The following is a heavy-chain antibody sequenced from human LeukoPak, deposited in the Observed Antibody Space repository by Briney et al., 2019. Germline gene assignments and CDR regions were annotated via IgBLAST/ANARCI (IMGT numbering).Heavy chain of an antibody. D-gene: IGHD3-3*01. CDR2: INHSGST. V-gene: IGHV4-34*01. Sequence: SETLSLTCAVYGGSFSGYYWSWIRQPPGKGLEWIGEINHSGSTNYNPSLKSRVTISVDTSKNQFSLKLSSVTAADTAVYYCARGRRTTIFEVVINRPYYFDYWGQGTLVTVSS. CDR1: GGSFSGYY. J-gene: IGHJ4*02. CDR3: ARGRRTTIFEVVINRPYYFDY.